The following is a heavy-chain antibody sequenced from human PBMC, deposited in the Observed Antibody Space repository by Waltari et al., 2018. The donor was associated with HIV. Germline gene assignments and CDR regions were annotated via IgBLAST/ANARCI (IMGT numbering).Heavy chain of an antibody. CDR3: AKAPHHYDSSGPVY. CDR2: TRYDGTNK. Sequence: QVQLVESGGGVVQPGGSLSLSCTASGFTFSNYGMHWVRQAPGKGLQWVAFTRYDGTNKYDVDSVKGRFIISRDNSKNTLSLQMHSLRAEDTAVYYCAKAPHHYDSSGPVYWGQGTLVTVSS. CDR1: GFTFSNYG. D-gene: IGHD3-22*01. J-gene: IGHJ4*02. V-gene: IGHV3-30*02.